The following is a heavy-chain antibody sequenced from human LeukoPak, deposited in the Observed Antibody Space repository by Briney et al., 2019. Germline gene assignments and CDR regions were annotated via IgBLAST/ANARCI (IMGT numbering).Heavy chain of an antibody. Sequence: GGSLRLSCAASGFTFSSYSMNWVRQAPGKGLEWVSSISSSSSHIYYADSVKGRFTISRDNAKNSLYLQMNSLRAEDTAVYYCARGEVVPAAIASPVDYWGQGTLVTVSS. CDR3: ARGEVVPAAIASPVDY. V-gene: IGHV3-21*01. J-gene: IGHJ4*02. D-gene: IGHD2-2*02. CDR2: ISSSSSHI. CDR1: GFTFSSYS.